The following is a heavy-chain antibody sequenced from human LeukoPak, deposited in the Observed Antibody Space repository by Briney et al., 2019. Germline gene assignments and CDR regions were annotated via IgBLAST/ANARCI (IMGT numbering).Heavy chain of an antibody. J-gene: IGHJ4*02. D-gene: IGHD3-10*01. CDR2: ISGSDGST. CDR3: AKYYYGSGTYYDY. Sequence: GGSLRLSCAASGFTFSSYAMSWVRQAPGKGLEWVSAISGSDGSTYYADSVKGRFTISRDNFKNTLYLQMNSLRAEDTAVYYCAKYYYGSGTYYDYWGQGTLVTVSS. V-gene: IGHV3-23*01. CDR1: GFTFSSYA.